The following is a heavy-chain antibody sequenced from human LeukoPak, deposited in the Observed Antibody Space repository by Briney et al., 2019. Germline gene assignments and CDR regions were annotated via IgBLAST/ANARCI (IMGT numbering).Heavy chain of an antibody. CDR2: ISYDGSNK. CDR3: AKEGSDAFDI. V-gene: IGHV3-30*04. Sequence: GGSLRLSCAASGFTFSSYAMHWVRQAPGKGLEWVAVISYDGSNKYYADSVKGRFTISRDNSKNTLYLQMNSLRAEDTAVYYCAKEGSDAFDIWGQGTMVTVSS. J-gene: IGHJ3*02. CDR1: GFTFSSYA.